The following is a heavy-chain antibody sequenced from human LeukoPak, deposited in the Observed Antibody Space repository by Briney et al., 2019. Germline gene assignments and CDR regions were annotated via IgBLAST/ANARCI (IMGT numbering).Heavy chain of an antibody. CDR2: IYYSGST. D-gene: IGHD5-24*01. V-gene: IGHV4-59*01. Sequence: SGTLSLTCTVSGGSISSYYWSWIRQPPGKGLEWIGYIYYSGSTNYNPSLKSRVTISVDTSKNQFSLKLSSVTAADTAVYYCARGRRDGYNRMDYWGQGTLVTVSS. J-gene: IGHJ4*02. CDR3: ARGRRDGYNRMDY. CDR1: GGSISSYY.